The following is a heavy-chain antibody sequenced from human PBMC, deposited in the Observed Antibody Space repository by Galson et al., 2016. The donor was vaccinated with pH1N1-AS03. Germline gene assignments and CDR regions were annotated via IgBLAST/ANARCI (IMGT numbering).Heavy chain of an antibody. V-gene: IGHV1-69*05. J-gene: IGHJ4*02. CDR1: GGTFSNYA. D-gene: IGHD1-26*01. CDR3: ARAAGELLSSSDY. CDR2: IHPIFGTP. Sequence: SVKVSCKASGGTFSNYAISWMRQAPGQGLEWMGGIHPIFGTPSYAQKLQGRVTMTTDTSTSTAYMELRSLRSDDTAVCYCARAAGELLSSSDYWGQGTLVTVSS.